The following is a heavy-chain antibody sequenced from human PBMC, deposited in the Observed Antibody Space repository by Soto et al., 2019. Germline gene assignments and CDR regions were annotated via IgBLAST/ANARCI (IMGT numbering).Heavy chain of an antibody. CDR3: ARAQRWLQFTQFDY. V-gene: IGHV1-69*13. CDR1: GGTFSSYA. J-gene: IGHJ4*02. Sequence: SVKVSCKASGGTFSSYAISWVRQAPGQGLEWMGGIIPIFGTANYAQKFQGRVTITADESTSTAHMELSSLRSEDTAVYYCARAQRWLQFTQFDYWGQGTLVTVSS. CDR2: IIPIFGTA. D-gene: IGHD5-12*01.